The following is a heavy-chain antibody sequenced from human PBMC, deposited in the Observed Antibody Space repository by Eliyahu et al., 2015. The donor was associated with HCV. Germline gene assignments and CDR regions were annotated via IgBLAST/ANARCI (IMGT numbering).Heavy chain of an antibody. CDR3: ARGPGYNWNDALTYYFDY. J-gene: IGHJ4*02. CDR1: GGTFSSYT. CDR2: IIPILGIA. D-gene: IGHD1-1*01. Sequence: QVQLVQSGAEVKKPGSSVKVSCKASGGTFSSYTISWVRQAPGQGLEWMGRIIPILGIANYAQKFQGRVTITADKSTSTAYMELSSLRSEDTAVYYCARGPGYNWNDALTYYFDYWGQGTLVTVSS. V-gene: IGHV1-69*02.